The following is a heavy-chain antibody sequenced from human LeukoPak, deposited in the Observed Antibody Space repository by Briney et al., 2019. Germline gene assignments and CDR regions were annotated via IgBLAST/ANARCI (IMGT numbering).Heavy chain of an antibody. CDR2: IYHSGST. CDR1: GGSISSGGYS. Sequence: SETLSLTCAVSGGSISSGGYSWSWIRQPPGKGLEWIGYIYHSGSTYYNPSLKSRVTISVDMSKNQFSLRLSSVTAADTAVYYCARNRYFDTGGYYYDFDYWGQGTLVTVSS. D-gene: IGHD3-22*01. J-gene: IGHJ4*02. V-gene: IGHV4-30-2*01. CDR3: ARNRYFDTGGYYYDFDY.